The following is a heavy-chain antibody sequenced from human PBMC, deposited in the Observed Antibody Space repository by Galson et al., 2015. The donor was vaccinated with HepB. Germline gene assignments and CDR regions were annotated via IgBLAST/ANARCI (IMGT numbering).Heavy chain of an antibody. CDR2: TYYRSKWYN. J-gene: IGHJ3*02. Sequence: CAISGDSASSNSAAWNWIRQSPSRGLEWLGRTYYRSKWYNDYAVSVQSRITINPDTSKNQFSLQLNSVTPEDTAVYYCASGYSYASKFDIWGQGTMVTVSS. CDR3: ASGYSYASKFDI. V-gene: IGHV6-1*01. CDR1: GDSASSNSAA. D-gene: IGHD5-18*01.